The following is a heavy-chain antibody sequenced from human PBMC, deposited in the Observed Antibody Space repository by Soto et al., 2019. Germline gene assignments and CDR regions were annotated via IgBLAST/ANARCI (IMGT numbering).Heavy chain of an antibody. CDR1: GFSLGTYGVG. D-gene: IGHD1-26*01. V-gene: IGHV2-5*02. J-gene: IGHJ2*01. Sequence: QITLNESGPTLVKPTQTLTLTCTFSGFSLGTYGVGVGWIRQPPGKALEWLALIYWDDDKRYSPSLKSRLTIPKDTSKRQVSLTLTNMDPVDTATYYCAHRGGGIVDWYFDLWGRGTPVIVSS. CDR2: IYWDDDK. CDR3: AHRGGGIVDWYFDL.